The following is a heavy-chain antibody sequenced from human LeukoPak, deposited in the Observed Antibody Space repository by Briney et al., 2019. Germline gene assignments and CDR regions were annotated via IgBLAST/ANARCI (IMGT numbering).Heavy chain of an antibody. Sequence: ASVKVSCKVSGYTLTELSMHWVRQAPGKGLEWMGGFDPADGETIYAQKFQGRVTMTEDTSTDTAYMELSSLRSEDTAVYYCATATRYCSSTSCHLLRWFDPWGQGTLVTVSS. J-gene: IGHJ5*02. CDR1: GYTLTELS. D-gene: IGHD2-2*01. CDR2: FDPADGET. V-gene: IGHV1-24*01. CDR3: ATATRYCSSTSCHLLRWFDP.